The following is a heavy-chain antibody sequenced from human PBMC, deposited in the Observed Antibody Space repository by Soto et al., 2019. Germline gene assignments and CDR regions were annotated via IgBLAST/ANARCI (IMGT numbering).Heavy chain of an antibody. CDR2: IDGSGGIT. CDR3: VKNSGWFNT. CDR1: GFTFGTTD. D-gene: IGHD3-10*01. Sequence: QLLQSGGGLVQPGGSLTLSCAASGFTFGTTDMSWVRQAPGEGLEWVSTIDGSGGITYYADSVKGRFTISRDNSRNTVYPQMESLTGDDAALYYGVKNSGWFNTWGQGALVTVSS. J-gene: IGHJ5*02. V-gene: IGHV3-23*01.